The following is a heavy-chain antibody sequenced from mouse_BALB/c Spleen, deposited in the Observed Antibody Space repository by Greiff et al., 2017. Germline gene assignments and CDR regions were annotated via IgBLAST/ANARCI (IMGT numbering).Heavy chain of an antibody. V-gene: IGHV5-6-3*01. J-gene: IGHJ2*01. CDR1: GFTFSSYG. CDR3: ARDQRYDDGFDD. CDR2: INSNGGST. Sequence: EVKLVESGGGLVQPGGSLKLSCAASGFTFSSYGMSWVRQTPDKRLELVATINSNGGSTYYPDSVKGRFTISRDNAKNTLYLQMSSLKSEDTAMYYCARDQRYDDGFDDWGQGTTLTVSS. D-gene: IGHD2-14*01.